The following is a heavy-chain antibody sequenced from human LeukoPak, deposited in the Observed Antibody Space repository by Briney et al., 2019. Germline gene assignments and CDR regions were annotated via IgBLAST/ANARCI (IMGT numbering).Heavy chain of an antibody. CDR1: GFTFSSYG. D-gene: IGHD5-12*01. V-gene: IGHV3-30*18. Sequence: PGRSLRLSCAASGFTFSSYGMPWVRQAPGKGLEWVAVISYDGSNKYYADSVKGRFTISRDNSKNTLYLQMNSLRAEDTAVYYCAKDPGYIDYWGQGTLVTVSS. J-gene: IGHJ4*02. CDR3: AKDPGYIDY. CDR2: ISYDGSNK.